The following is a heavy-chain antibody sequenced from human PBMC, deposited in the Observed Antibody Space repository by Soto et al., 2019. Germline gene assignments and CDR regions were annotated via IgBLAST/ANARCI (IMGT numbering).Heavy chain of an antibody. CDR1: GYSFTSYW. D-gene: IGHD2-2*01. Sequence: GESLKISCKGSGYSFTSYWISWVRQMPGKVLEWMGRIDPSDSYTNYSPSFQGHVTISADKSISTAYLQWSSLKASDTAMYYCARQRGRIVVVPAATNWFDPWGQGXLVTVPS. CDR2: IDPSDSYT. J-gene: IGHJ5*02. V-gene: IGHV5-10-1*01. CDR3: ARQRGRIVVVPAATNWFDP.